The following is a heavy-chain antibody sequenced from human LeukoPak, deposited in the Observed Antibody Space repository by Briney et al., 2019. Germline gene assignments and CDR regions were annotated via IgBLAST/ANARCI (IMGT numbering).Heavy chain of an antibody. CDR2: ISAYNGNT. V-gene: IGHV1-18*01. J-gene: IGHJ4*02. CDR1: GYTFTSYG. CDR3: ARGPGESMIVVVPDY. D-gene: IGHD3-22*01. Sequence: GASVKVSCKASGYTFTSYGTSWVRQAPGQGLEWMGWISAYNGNTNYAQKLQGRVTMTTDTSTSTAYMELRSLRSDDTAVYYCARGPGESMIVVVPDYWGQGTLVTVSS.